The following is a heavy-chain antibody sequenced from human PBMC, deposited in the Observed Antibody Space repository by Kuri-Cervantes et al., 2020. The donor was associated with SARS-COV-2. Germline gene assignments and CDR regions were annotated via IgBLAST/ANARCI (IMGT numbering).Heavy chain of an antibody. Sequence: LRLSCAVYGGSFSGYYWSWIRQPPGKGLEWIGYIYYSGSTYYNPSLKSRVTISVDTSKNQFSLKLSSVTAADTAVYYCARGASLWSGYYRKLNWFDPWGQGTLVTVSS. CDR3: ARGASLWSGYYRKLNWFDP. J-gene: IGHJ5*02. D-gene: IGHD3-3*01. V-gene: IGHV4-30-4*08. CDR2: IYYSGST. CDR1: GGSFSGYY.